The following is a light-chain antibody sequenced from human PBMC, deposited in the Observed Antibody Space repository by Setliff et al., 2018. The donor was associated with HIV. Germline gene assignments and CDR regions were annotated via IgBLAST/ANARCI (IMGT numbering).Light chain of an antibody. V-gene: IGLV1-44*01. CDR2: DNN. J-gene: IGLJ1*01. CDR1: SSNIGSRT. Sequence: QSVLTQPPSASGTPGQRVTISCSGTSSNIGSRTVNWYQQVPGTAPKLLIFDNNERPSGVPDRFSASKSGTSASLAISGLQTEDEADYYCSSYSINNLYVFATGTKVTVL. CDR3: SSYSINNLYV.